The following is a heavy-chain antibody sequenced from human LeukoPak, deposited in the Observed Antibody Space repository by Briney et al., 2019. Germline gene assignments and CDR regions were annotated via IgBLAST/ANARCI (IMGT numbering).Heavy chain of an antibody. CDR1: GFTFSSYA. Sequence: GGSLRLSCAASGFTFSSYAMTWVRQAPGEGLEWVSAISPSGGDTYYADSVQGRFSVSRDDSKNTLYLQMNSLRAEGTAVYYCTKDGAAGAPPGVMAVWGQGTTVTVSS. CDR3: TKDGAAGAPPGVMAV. D-gene: IGHD6-13*01. V-gene: IGHV3-23*01. J-gene: IGHJ6*02. CDR2: ISPSGGDT.